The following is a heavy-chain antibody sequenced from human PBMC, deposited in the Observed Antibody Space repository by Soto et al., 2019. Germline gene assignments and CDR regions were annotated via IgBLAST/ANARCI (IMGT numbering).Heavy chain of an antibody. CDR2: ISSNGGST. V-gene: IGHV3-64*01. Sequence: EVQLVESGGGLVQPGGSLRLSCAASGFTFSSYAMHWVRQAPGKGLEYVSAISSNGGSTYYANSVKGRFTISRDNSKNTLYLQMGSRRAEAMAVYYCARQARAVSSYYFDYWGQGTLVTVSS. J-gene: IGHJ4*02. CDR3: ARQARAVSSYYFDY. CDR1: GFTFSSYA. D-gene: IGHD2-8*01.